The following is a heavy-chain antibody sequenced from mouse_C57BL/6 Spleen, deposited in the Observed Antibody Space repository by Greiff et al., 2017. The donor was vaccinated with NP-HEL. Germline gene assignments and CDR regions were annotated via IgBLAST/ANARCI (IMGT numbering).Heavy chain of an antibody. CDR3: ARWGSSGWYFDV. V-gene: IGHV1-80*01. J-gene: IGHJ1*03. CDR1: GYAFSSYC. CDR2: IYPGDGDT. Sequence: QVQLQQSGAELVTPGASVKISCKASGYAFSSYCMNWVKQTHGHRLCRLPPIYPGDGDTNSNGKFKGKATLTADKSSSTAYMQLSSLTSEDSAVYFCARWGSSGWYFDVWGTGTTVTVSS. D-gene: IGHD1-1*01.